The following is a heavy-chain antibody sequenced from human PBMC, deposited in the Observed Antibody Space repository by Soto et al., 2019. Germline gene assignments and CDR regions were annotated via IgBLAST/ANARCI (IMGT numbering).Heavy chain of an antibody. CDR1: GGSINDFY. CDR2: IYYSGRT. D-gene: IGHD6-6*01. CDR3: ARLGGVAARTFDY. V-gene: IGHV4-59*01. J-gene: IGHJ5*01. Sequence: SETLSLTCTVSGGSINDFYWSWIRQPPGKGLEWIGYIYYSGRTDYNPSLRSRVTISVDPSKTQFSLNLRSVNTADTAVYYCARLGGVAARTFDYCVHGTLVTVYS.